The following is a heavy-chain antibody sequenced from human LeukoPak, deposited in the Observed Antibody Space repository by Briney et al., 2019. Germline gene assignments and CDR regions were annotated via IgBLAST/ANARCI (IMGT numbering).Heavy chain of an antibody. CDR3: TKGDFSGLALFDY. CDR2: INWNSGNI. Sequence: GGSLRLSCAASGFTFDDYGMHWVRQAPGKGLEWVSGINWNSGNIGYADSVKGRFTISRDNAKNSLYLQMDSLRAEDTAFYYCTKGDFSGLALFDYWGQGTLVTVSS. V-gene: IGHV3-9*01. D-gene: IGHD6-19*01. CDR1: GFTFDDYG. J-gene: IGHJ4*02.